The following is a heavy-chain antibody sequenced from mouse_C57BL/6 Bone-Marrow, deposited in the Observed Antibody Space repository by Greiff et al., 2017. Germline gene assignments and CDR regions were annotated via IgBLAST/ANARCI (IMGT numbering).Heavy chain of an antibody. CDR1: GFSLTSYG. CDR2: IWRGGST. V-gene: IGHV2-5*01. J-gene: IGHJ1*03. CDR3: AKNRYYGSSYGYFDV. D-gene: IGHD1-1*01. Sequence: VQLQQSGPGLVQPSQSLSITCTVSGFSLTSYGVHWVRQSPGKGLEWLGVIWRGGSTDYNAAFMSRLSITKDNSKSQVFFKMNSLQADDTAIYYGAKNRYYGSSYGYFDVWGTGTTVTVSS.